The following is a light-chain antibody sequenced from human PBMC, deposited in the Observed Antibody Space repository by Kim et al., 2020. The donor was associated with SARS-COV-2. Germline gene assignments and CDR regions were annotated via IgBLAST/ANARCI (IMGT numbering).Light chain of an antibody. Sequence: SYELTQPLSVSVALGQTARITCGGNNIGSKNAHWYHQKPGQAPVVVIYRDTNRPSGIPERFSGSNSGNTATLTISRAQAGDEADYYCQVWDNNTVVFGGGTQLTVL. CDR2: RDT. V-gene: IGLV3-9*01. CDR1: NIGSKN. CDR3: QVWDNNTVV. J-gene: IGLJ2*01.